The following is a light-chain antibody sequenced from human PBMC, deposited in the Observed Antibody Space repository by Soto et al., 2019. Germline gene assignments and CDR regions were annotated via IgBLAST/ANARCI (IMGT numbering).Light chain of an antibody. CDR1: NIGSKS. Sequence: SYDLTQPPSVSVAPGQTARITCGGNNIGSKSVHWYQQKPGQSPVLLIYQDTKRPSGIPERFSGSNSGNTATLTISGTQAMDEADYYCQAWDSSTAVFGTGTKVTVL. CDR2: QDT. V-gene: IGLV3-9*01. CDR3: QAWDSSTAV. J-gene: IGLJ1*01.